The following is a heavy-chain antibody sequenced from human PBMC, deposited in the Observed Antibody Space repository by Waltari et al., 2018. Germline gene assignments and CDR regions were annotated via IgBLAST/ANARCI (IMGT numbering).Heavy chain of an antibody. V-gene: IGHV3-23*01. CDR2: MDSGGGRT. J-gene: IGHJ4*02. D-gene: IGHD3-10*01. CDR1: GFTFRSYA. CDR3: ARGRYGAGSYSDYDY. Sequence: EVRLLESGGGLVQPGGSLRLSCAASGFTFRSYAMSWIRQVPGKGPGWLSSMDSGGGRTFSSESVKGRFTVSRDNSKTTMFLHMSSLRADDAAMYYCARGRYGAGSYSDYDYWGQGTLVTVSS.